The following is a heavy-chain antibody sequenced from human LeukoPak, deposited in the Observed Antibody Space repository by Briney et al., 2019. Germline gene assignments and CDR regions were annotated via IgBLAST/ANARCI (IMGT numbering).Heavy chain of an antibody. CDR3: ARRSSTWSFDY. V-gene: IGHV4-59*08. J-gene: IGHJ4*02. CDR2: IYSSGST. CDR1: GGSISSYY. D-gene: IGHD6-13*01. Sequence: PSETLSLTCTVSGGSISSYYSSWIRQPPGKGLEWIGYIYSSGSTNYNPSLKSRVTIFVDTSKNQFSLKLSSVTAADTAVYYCARRSSTWSFDYWGQGTLVTVSS.